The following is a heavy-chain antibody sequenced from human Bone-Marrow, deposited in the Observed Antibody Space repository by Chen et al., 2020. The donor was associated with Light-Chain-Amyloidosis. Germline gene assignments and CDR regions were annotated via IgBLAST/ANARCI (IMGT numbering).Heavy chain of an antibody. Sequence: EVQLVESGGVVVQPGGSLRLSCAASGFTFDAFTMHWVRQVPGKGLGLVSLISWDGRSHYYADFVKGRFTISRDNSKNSLYLQMNSLRTWDTALYYCVKDIEQYQLLFGLGYWGQGTLVTVSS. J-gene: IGHJ4*02. CDR3: VKDIEQYQLLFGLGY. D-gene: IGHD2-2*01. CDR1: GFTFDAFT. CDR2: ISWDGRSH. V-gene: IGHV3-43*01.